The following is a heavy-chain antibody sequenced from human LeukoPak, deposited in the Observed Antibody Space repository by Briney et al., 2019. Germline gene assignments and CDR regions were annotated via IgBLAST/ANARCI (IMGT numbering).Heavy chain of an antibody. J-gene: IGHJ6*02. D-gene: IGHD3-10*01. Sequence: PSETLSLTCTVSGGSISSSSYYWGWIRQPPGKGLEWIGSIYYSGSTYYNPSLKSRVTISVDTSKNQFSLKLSSVTAADTAVYYCARHRRDTMVRGVGIMDVWGQGTTVTVSS. CDR3: ARHRRDTMVRGVGIMDV. CDR1: GGSISSSSYY. CDR2: IYYSGST. V-gene: IGHV4-39*01.